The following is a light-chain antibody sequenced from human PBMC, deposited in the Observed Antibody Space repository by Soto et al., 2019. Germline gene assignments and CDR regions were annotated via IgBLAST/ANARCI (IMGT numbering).Light chain of an antibody. Sequence: DIQMTQSPSTLSASVGDRVTITCRASQSISTWLAWYQQKPGKAPKLLIYKASSLKSGVPSRFSSSGSVTEFTLAISILQPDDFATYYCQQYNSFSAFAFGPGTKVD. CDR3: QQYNSFSAFA. V-gene: IGKV1-5*03. J-gene: IGKJ3*01. CDR1: QSISTW. CDR2: KAS.